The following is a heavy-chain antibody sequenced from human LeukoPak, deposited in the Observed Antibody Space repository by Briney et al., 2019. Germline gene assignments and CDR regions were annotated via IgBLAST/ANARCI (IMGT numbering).Heavy chain of an antibody. V-gene: IGHV3-23*01. CDR2: ISGSGGST. D-gene: IGHD2-2*01. CDR1: GFTFSSYA. J-gene: IGHJ6*04. CDR3: ADCVVPAAMRSYYYYGMDV. Sequence: GSXRLSCAASGFTFSSYAMSWVRQAPGKGLEWVSAISGSGGSTYYADSVKGRFTISRDNSKNTLYLQMNSLRAEDTAVYYCADCVVPAAMRSYYYYGMDVWGKGTTVTVSS.